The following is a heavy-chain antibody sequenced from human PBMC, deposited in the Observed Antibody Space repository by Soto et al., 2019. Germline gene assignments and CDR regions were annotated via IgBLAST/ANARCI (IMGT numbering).Heavy chain of an antibody. CDR3: ARVYGDYYFDY. CDR1: GGSISSGGYS. D-gene: IGHD4-17*01. J-gene: IGHJ4*02. CDR2: IYHSGST. V-gene: IGHV4-30-2*01. Sequence: SETLCLTCAVSGGSISSGGYSWSWIRQPPGKGLEWIGYIYHSGSTYYNPSLKSRVTISVDRSKNQFSLKLSSVTAADTAVYYCARVYGDYYFDYWGQGTLVTVSS.